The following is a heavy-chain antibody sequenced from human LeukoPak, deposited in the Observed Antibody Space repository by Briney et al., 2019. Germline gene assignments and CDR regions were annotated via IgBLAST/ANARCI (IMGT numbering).Heavy chain of an antibody. CDR3: ARAAMVSTIFGVVIIPVADY. Sequence: GASVKVSCKASGYTFTGYYMHWVRQALGQGLEWMGWINPNSGGTNYAQKFQGRVTMTRDTSISTAYMELSRLRSDDTAVYYCARAAMVSTIFGVVIIPVADYWGQGTLATVSS. CDR1: GYTFTGYY. CDR2: INPNSGGT. D-gene: IGHD3-3*01. V-gene: IGHV1-2*02. J-gene: IGHJ4*02.